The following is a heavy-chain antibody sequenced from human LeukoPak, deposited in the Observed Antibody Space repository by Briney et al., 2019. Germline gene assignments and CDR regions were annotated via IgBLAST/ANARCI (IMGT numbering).Heavy chain of an antibody. J-gene: IGHJ4*02. Sequence: GGSLRHSCEASGFTFSSYKMSWVRQAPGKGLEWISHISDSGNDKEYADSVKGRSTISRDNAKNSLYLQLNSLRAEDTAVYYCVRANHGQGYYRDYWGQGTLVTVSS. D-gene: IGHD1-26*01. V-gene: IGHV3-48*03. CDR1: GFTFSSYK. CDR3: VRANHGQGYYRDY. CDR2: ISDSGNDK.